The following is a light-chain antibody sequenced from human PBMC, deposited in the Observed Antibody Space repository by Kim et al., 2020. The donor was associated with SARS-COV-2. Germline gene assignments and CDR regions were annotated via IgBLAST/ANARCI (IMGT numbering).Light chain of an antibody. CDR2: KDS. J-gene: IGLJ3*02. Sequence: SYGLTQPSSVSVSPGQTARITCSGDVLAKKYARWFQQKPGQAPVLVIYKDSERPSGIPERFSGSSSGTTVTLTISGAQVEDEADYYCYSAVDNNWVFGGGTQLTVL. CDR1: VLAKKY. V-gene: IGLV3-27*01. CDR3: YSAVDNNWV.